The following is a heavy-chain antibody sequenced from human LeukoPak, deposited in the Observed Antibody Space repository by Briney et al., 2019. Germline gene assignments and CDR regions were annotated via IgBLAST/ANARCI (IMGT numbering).Heavy chain of an antibody. J-gene: IGHJ5*02. CDR3: ARGGVFPYDRLLAP. CDR1: GYTFTSYY. D-gene: IGHD3-3*01. CDR2: INPSGGRS. Sequence: ASVKVSCKTSGYTFTSYYIHWVGQVPAQGLEWMGIINPSGGRSTYAQKFQGRVIMTRDMSTTTVYMELSSLRSEDTAVYFCARGGVFPYDRLLAPWGQGTLVTVSS. V-gene: IGHV1-46*01.